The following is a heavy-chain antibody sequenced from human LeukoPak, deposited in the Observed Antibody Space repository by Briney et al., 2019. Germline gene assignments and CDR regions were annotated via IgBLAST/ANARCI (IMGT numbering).Heavy chain of an antibody. CDR1: GGSFSGYY. CDR2: INHSGST. D-gene: IGHD3-16*01. V-gene: IGHV4-34*01. Sequence: PSETLSLTCAVYGGSFSGYYWSWIRQPPGKGLEWIGEINHSGSTNYNPSLKSRVTISVDTSKNQFSLKLSSVTAADTAVYNCARGPYSRKGYFDYWGQGTLVTVSS. J-gene: IGHJ4*02. CDR3: ARGPYSRKGYFDY.